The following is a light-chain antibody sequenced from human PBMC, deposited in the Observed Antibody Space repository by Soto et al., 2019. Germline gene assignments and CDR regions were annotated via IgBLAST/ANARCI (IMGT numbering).Light chain of an antibody. Sequence: QSVLTQPPSASGSPGQSVTISCTGTSSDVGGYNYVSWYQQHPGQAPKLMIYDVSKRPSGVPDRFSGSKSGNTASLTVSELQAEDEADYYCSSYAGSTPYVFGTGTKVTVL. CDR2: DVS. CDR3: SSYAGSTPYV. CDR1: SSDVGGYNY. J-gene: IGLJ1*01. V-gene: IGLV2-8*01.